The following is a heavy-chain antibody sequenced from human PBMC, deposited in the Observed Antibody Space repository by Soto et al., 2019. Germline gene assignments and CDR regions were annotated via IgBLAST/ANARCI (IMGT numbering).Heavy chain of an antibody. CDR2: IKQDGSEK. D-gene: IGHD3-16*01. V-gene: IGHV3-7*01. CDR1: GFTFSSYW. CDR3: ARDIVQVTTPLYVYYYYYMDV. J-gene: IGHJ6*03. Sequence: EVQLVESGGGLVQPGGSLRLSCAASGFTFSSYWMSWVRQAPGKGLEWVANIKQDGSEKYYVDSVKGRFTISRDNAKNSLYLQMNSLRAEDTAVYYCARDIVQVTTPLYVYYYYYMDVWGKGTTVTVSS.